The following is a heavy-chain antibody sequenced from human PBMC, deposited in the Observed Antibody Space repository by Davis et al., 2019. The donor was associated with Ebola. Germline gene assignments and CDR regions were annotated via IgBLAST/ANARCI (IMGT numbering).Heavy chain of an antibody. CDR1: GFTFSSYG. Sequence: PSETLSLTCAASGFTFSSYGMHWVRQAPGKGLEWVAVIWYDGSNEDYADSVKGRFTISRDNSKNTLYLQMNSLRAEDTAVYYCARDHYDSSAHNWFDPWGQGTLVTVSS. CDR2: IWYDGSNE. D-gene: IGHD3-22*01. J-gene: IGHJ5*02. CDR3: ARDHYDSSAHNWFDP. V-gene: IGHV3-33*01.